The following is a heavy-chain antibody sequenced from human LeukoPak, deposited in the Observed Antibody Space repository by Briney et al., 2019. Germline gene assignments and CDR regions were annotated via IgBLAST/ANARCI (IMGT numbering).Heavy chain of an antibody. J-gene: IGHJ4*02. CDR2: VNSDGSST. Sequence: PGGSLRLSCAASGFTFSNYWMHWVRRAPGKGLVWVSRVNSDGSSTISADSVKGRITISRDNAKNTLYLQMNSLRAEDTAVYYCVRQPSTWSHYDYWGQGTLVTVSS. V-gene: IGHV3-74*01. D-gene: IGHD6-13*01. CDR1: GFTFSNYW. CDR3: VRQPSTWSHYDY.